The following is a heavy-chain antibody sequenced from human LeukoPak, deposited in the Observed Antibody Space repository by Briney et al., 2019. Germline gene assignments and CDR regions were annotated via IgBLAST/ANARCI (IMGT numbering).Heavy chain of an antibody. J-gene: IGHJ4*02. CDR2: ISGSGDNT. CDR1: GFTFSSYA. CDR3: AKGSYYDSSGSFYFDY. Sequence: GRSLRLSCVVSGFTFSSYAMSWVRQAPGKGLEWVSGISGSGDNTYYADSVKGRFTISRDNSKNTLYVQMNSLGTEDTAAYYCAKGSYYDSSGSFYFDYWGQGTLVTVSS. V-gene: IGHV3-23*01. D-gene: IGHD3-22*01.